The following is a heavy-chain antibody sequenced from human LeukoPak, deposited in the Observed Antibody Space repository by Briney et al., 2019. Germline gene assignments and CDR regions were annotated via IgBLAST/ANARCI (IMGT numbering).Heavy chain of an antibody. CDR3: AKDPRRNYYDSSGYLVY. J-gene: IGHJ4*02. CDR1: GFTFSSYA. Sequence: PGGSLRLSSAASGFTFSSYAMNWVRQAPGKGLEWVSAISSSGGSTYYADSVKGRFTISRDNSKSTLYLQMNSLRAEDTAVYYCAKDPRRNYYDSSGYLVYWGQGTLVTVSS. CDR2: ISSSGGST. D-gene: IGHD3-22*01. V-gene: IGHV3-23*01.